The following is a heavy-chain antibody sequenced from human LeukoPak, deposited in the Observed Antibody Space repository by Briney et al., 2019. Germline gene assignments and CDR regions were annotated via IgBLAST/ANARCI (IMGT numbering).Heavy chain of an antibody. Sequence: ASVKVSCKASGYTFTSYGISWVRQAPGQGLEWMGWISAYNGNTNYAQKLQGRVTMTTDTSTSTAYMELRSLRSDDTAVYYCARETKDYDFWSGYSGYLDYWGQGTLVTVSS. CDR2: ISAYNGNT. CDR3: ARETKDYDFWSGYSGYLDY. D-gene: IGHD3-3*01. V-gene: IGHV1-18*01. J-gene: IGHJ4*02. CDR1: GYTFTSYG.